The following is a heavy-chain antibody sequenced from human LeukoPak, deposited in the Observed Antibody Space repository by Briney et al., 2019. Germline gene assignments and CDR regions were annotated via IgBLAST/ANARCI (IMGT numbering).Heavy chain of an antibody. D-gene: IGHD5-24*01. V-gene: IGHV4-59*01. CDR1: GGSIGSYY. Sequence: PSETLSLTCTVSGGSIGSYYWSWIRQPPGKGLEWIGYIYDSGRTNYNPSLKSRATISVDTSKNQFSLKLNSVTAADTAVYYCARPSRDGYRYTFDYWGQGTLVTVSS. J-gene: IGHJ4*02. CDR2: IYDSGRT. CDR3: ARPSRDGYRYTFDY.